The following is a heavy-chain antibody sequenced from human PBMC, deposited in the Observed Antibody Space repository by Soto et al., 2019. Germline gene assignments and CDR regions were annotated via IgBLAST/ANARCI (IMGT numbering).Heavy chain of an antibody. CDR2: ISAYNGNT. V-gene: IGHV1-18*01. J-gene: IGHJ4*02. Sequence: ASVKVSCKASGYTFTSYGISWVRQAPGQGLEWMGWISAYNGNTNYAQKLQGRVTMTRNTSISTAYMELSSLRSEDTAVYYCARERGASSPFDYWGQGTLVTVSS. D-gene: IGHD6-19*01. CDR3: ARERGASSPFDY. CDR1: GYTFTSYG.